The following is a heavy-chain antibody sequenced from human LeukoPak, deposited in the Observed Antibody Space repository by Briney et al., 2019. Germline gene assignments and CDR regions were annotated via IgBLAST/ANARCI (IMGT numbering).Heavy chain of an antibody. CDR2: IIPIFGTA. CDR3: AGLRRSGWYYFDY. Sequence: SVKVSCKASGGAFSSYAISWVRPAPGRGLEWMGGIIPIFGTANYAQKFQGRVTITADESTSTAYMELSSLRPEDTAVYYCAGLRRSGWYYFDYWGQGTLVTVSS. CDR1: GGAFSSYA. V-gene: IGHV1-69*13. D-gene: IGHD6-19*01. J-gene: IGHJ4*02.